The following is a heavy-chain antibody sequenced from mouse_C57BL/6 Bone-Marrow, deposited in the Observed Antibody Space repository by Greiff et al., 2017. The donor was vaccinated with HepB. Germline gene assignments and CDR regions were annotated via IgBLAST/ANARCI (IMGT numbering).Heavy chain of an antibody. CDR1: GYTFTNYW. J-gene: IGHJ4*01. CDR3: ARKDYGGTSYAMDY. Sequence: VQLQQSGAELVRPGTSVKMSCKASGYTFTNYWIGWAKQRPGHGLEWIGDIYPGGGYTNYNEKFKGKATLTADKSSSTAYMQFSSLTSEDSAIYYCARKDYGGTSYAMDYWGQGTSVTVSS. CDR2: IYPGGGYT. D-gene: IGHD2-4*01. V-gene: IGHV1-63*01.